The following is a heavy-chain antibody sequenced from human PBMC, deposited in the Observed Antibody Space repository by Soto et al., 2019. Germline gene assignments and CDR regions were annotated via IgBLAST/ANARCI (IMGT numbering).Heavy chain of an antibody. CDR1: GFTFSSYC. V-gene: IGHV3-33*01. J-gene: IGHJ6*02. Sequence: GGSLRLSCAASGFTFSSYCMHWVRQAPGKGLEWVAVIWYDGSNKYYADSVKGRFTISRDNSKNTLYLQMNSLRAEDTAVYYCARSRLFGRPNYYYYGMYVWGQGTTVTVSS. CDR2: IWYDGSNK. D-gene: IGHD3-16*01. CDR3: ARSRLFGRPNYYYYGMYV.